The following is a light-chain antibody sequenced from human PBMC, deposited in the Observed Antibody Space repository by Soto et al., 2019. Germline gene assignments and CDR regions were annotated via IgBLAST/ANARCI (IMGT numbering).Light chain of an antibody. J-gene: IGKJ4*01. Sequence: EIVMTQSPGTLSVSPGERATLSCRASQTIDTNLAWYQQKPGQAPRLLIFAASTRATGIPARFSGSGSGTEFSLTITSLQSEDFAVYYCQQYVSSPLTFGGGTKVEIK. CDR3: QQYVSSPLT. CDR1: QTIDTN. V-gene: IGKV3-15*01. CDR2: AAS.